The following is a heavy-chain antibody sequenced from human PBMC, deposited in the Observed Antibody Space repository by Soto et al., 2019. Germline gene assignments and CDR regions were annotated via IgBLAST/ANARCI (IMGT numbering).Heavy chain of an antibody. CDR1: GYTFTSYG. V-gene: IGHV1-18*01. CDR3: AREKEAEYYYDSSGYYAD. Sequence: ASVKVSCKASGYTFTSYGISWVRQAPGQGLEWMGWISAYNGNTNYAQKLQGRVTMTTDTSTSTAYMELRSLRSDDTAVYYCAREKEAEYYYDSSGYYADWGQGTMVTVSS. D-gene: IGHD3-22*01. CDR2: ISAYNGNT. J-gene: IGHJ3*01.